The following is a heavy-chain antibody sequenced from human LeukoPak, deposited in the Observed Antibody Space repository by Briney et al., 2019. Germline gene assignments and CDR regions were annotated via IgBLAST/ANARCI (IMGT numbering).Heavy chain of an antibody. J-gene: IGHJ4*02. V-gene: IGHV3-9*01. D-gene: IGHD5-24*01. CDR2: ISWNSGSI. Sequence: GGSLRLSCAASGFTFSSYGMHWVRQAPGKGLEWVSGISWNSGSIGYADSVKGRFTISRDNAKNSLYLQMNSLRAEDTALYYCARVSMATSHYFDYWGQGTLVTVSS. CDR1: GFTFSSYG. CDR3: ARVSMATSHYFDY.